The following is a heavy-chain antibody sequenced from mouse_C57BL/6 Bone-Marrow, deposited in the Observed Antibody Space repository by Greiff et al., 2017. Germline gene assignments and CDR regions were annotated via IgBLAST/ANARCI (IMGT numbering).Heavy chain of an antibody. CDR2: IDPSDSYT. Sequence: QVQLQQPGAELVKPGASVKLSCKASGYTFTSYWMQWVKQRPGQGLEWIGEIDPSDSYTNYNQKFKGKATLTVDTSSSTAYMQLSSLTSEDSAVYYCARPYDVRPFAYWGQGTLVTVSA. V-gene: IGHV1-50*01. D-gene: IGHD2-10*01. CDR1: GYTFTSYW. J-gene: IGHJ3*01. CDR3: ARPYDVRPFAY.